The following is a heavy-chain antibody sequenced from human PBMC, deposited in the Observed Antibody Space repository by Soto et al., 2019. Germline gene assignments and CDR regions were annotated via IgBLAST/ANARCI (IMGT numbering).Heavy chain of an antibody. J-gene: IGHJ6*02. CDR1: GYSFTSYW. CDR3: ARRATYYDILTGPTSGMYV. V-gene: IGHV5-51*01. CDR2: IYPGDSDT. Sequence: GESLKISCKGSGYSFTSYWIGWVRQMPGKGLEWMGIIYPGDSDTRYSPSFQGQVTISADKSISTAYLQWSSLKASDTAMYYCARRATYYDILTGPTSGMYVWGQGTTVTVSS. D-gene: IGHD3-9*01.